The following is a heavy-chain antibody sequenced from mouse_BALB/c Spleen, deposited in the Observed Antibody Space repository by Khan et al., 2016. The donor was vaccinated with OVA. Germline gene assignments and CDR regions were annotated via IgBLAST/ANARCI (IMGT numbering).Heavy chain of an antibody. J-gene: IGHJ2*01. Sequence: VQLQQSGPGLVKPSQSLSLTCTVTGYSITSGYAWNWIRQFPGNKLEWMGYISYSGVTSYTPSLKSRFSITRDTSKNQFFLQLNSVTTEDTATYYCARGNYYGYYFDYWGQGTTLTVSS. CDR2: ISYSGVT. D-gene: IGHD1-1*01. V-gene: IGHV3-2*02. CDR3: ARGNYYGYYFDY. CDR1: GYSITSGYA.